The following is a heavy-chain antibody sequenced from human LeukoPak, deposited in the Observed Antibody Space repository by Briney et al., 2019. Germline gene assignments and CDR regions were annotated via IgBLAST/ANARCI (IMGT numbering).Heavy chain of an antibody. CDR1: GYTFTGYY. V-gene: IGHV1-2*06. J-gene: IGHJ4*02. CDR2: INPNIGGT. CDR3: ARAGATYYYDSSGYPPDY. Sequence: ASVKVSCKASGYTFTGYYMHWGRQAPGQGLEWMGRINPNIGGTNYAQKFQGRVTMTRDTSISTAYMELSRLRSDDTAVYYCARAGATYYYDSSGYPPDYWGQGTLVTVSS. D-gene: IGHD3-22*01.